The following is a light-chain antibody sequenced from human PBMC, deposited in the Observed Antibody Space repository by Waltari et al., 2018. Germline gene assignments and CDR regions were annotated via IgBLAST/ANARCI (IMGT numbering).Light chain of an antibody. CDR3: QQYSSAPIT. J-gene: IGKJ5*01. CDR2: AAS. V-gene: IGKV1-27*01. Sequence: DIQMTQSPSSLSASVGDRATITCRASQGITNYLAWYQQKPGKVPKALIFAASTLQSGVPSRFSASGSGTDFTLTVSSLQPEDVATYYCQQYSSAPITFGQGTRLEIK. CDR1: QGITNY.